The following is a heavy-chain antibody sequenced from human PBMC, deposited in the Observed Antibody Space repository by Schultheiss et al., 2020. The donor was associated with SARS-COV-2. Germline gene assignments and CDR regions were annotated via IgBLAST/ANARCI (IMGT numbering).Heavy chain of an antibody. CDR3: ARGMRQHSRLIDY. Sequence: GGSLTLSCAASGFTVSSNYMNWVRQAPGKGLEWVSSISSSSSYIYYADSVKGRFTISRDNAKNSLYLQMNSLRAEDTAVYYCARGMRQHSRLIDYWGQGTLVTVSS. D-gene: IGHD6-13*01. J-gene: IGHJ4*02. V-gene: IGHV3-21*01. CDR1: GFTVSSNY. CDR2: ISSSSSYI.